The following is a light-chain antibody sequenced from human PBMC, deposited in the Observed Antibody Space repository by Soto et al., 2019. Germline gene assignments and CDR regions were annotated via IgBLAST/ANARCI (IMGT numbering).Light chain of an antibody. V-gene: IGKV1-12*01. CDR2: AAS. CDR1: QGFRSW. CDR3: QQTNNFQIT. J-gene: IGKJ5*01. Sequence: DIQMTQSPSSVSASVGDRVTITCRARQGFRSWLAWYQQKPGKAPKLLIYAASTLESGVPSRFIGSGSGTEFTLTISSLQPEDFATYYCQQTNNFQITFGQGTRLEIK.